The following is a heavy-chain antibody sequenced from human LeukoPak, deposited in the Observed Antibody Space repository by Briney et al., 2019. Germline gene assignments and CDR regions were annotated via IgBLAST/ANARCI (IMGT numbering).Heavy chain of an antibody. CDR1: GYTFTNYY. CDR3: AKDIGAVAGHFDY. CDR2: INPSGGST. J-gene: IGHJ4*02. Sequence: ASVKVSCKASGYTFTNYYMHWVRQAPGQGLEWMGIINPSGGSTSYTQKFQGRVTMTRDTSTSTVYMELSSLRAEDTALYYCAKDIGAVAGHFDYWGQGTLVTVSS. V-gene: IGHV1-46*01. D-gene: IGHD6-19*01.